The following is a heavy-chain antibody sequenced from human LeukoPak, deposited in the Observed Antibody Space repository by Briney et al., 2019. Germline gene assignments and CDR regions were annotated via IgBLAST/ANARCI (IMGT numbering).Heavy chain of an antibody. CDR1: GGSISSYY. CDR2: IYYSGST. D-gene: IGHD4-17*01. J-gene: IGHJ6*02. CDR3: ARVDYGDLVVGPYYYGMDV. Sequence: SETLSLTCTVSGGSISSYYWSWIRQPPGKGLEWIGYIYYSGSTNYNPSLKSRVTISVDTSKNQFSLKLSSVTAADTAVYYCARVDYGDLVVGPYYYGMDVWGQGTTVTVSS. V-gene: IGHV4-59*12.